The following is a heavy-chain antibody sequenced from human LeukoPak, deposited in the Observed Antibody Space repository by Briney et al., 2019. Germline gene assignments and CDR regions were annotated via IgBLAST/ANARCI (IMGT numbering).Heavy chain of an antibody. Sequence: SETLSLTCAVYGGSFSGYYWSWIRQPPGKGLEWIGEINHSGSTNYNPSLKSRVTISVDTSKNQFSLKLSSVTAADTAVYYCARQGWLRPWDYFDYWGQGTLVTVSS. D-gene: IGHD5-12*01. CDR2: INHSGST. CDR3: ARQGWLRPWDYFDY. V-gene: IGHV4-34*01. J-gene: IGHJ4*02. CDR1: GGSFSGYY.